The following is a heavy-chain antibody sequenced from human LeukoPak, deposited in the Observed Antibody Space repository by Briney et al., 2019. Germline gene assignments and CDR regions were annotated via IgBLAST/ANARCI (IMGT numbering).Heavy chain of an antibody. CDR2: ISYDGSNK. CDR3: ARRFGSYYIDY. CDR1: GFTFSSYA. D-gene: IGHD1-26*01. Sequence: GGSLRLSCAASGFTFSSYAMHWVRQAPGKGLEWVAVISYDGSNKYYADSVKGRFTISRDNSKNSLYLQMNSLRAEDTAVYYCARRFGSYYIDYWGQGTLVTVSS. V-gene: IGHV3-30*04. J-gene: IGHJ4*02.